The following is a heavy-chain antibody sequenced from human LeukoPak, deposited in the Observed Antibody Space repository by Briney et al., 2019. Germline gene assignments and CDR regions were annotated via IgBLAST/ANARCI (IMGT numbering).Heavy chain of an antibody. CDR2: IYYSGST. CDR3: ARVRDSSGYDYYYYMDV. D-gene: IGHD3-22*01. CDR1: GGSISSYY. J-gene: IGHJ6*03. Sequence: SETLSLTCTVSGGSISSYYWSWLRQPPGKGLEWLGYIYYSGSTNYNPSLKSRVTISVDTSKNQFSLKLSSVTAADTAVYYCARVRDSSGYDYYYYMDVWGKGTTVTVSS. V-gene: IGHV4-59*01.